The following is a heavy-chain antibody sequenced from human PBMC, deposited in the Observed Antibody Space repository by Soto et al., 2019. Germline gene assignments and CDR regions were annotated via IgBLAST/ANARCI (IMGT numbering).Heavy chain of an antibody. CDR3: ARGSCSSTSCYKEYYFDL. CDR1: GGTFSGYA. CDR2: IIPMFGTS. Sequence: QVQLVQSGAEVKKPGSSVKVSCKASGGTFSGYAISWVRQAPGQGLEWMGEIIPMFGTSNYAQKFQGRVTITADESTSTAYMELSSLRSEDTAVYYCARGSCSSTSCYKEYYFDLWGPGTLVTVSS. D-gene: IGHD2-2*02. V-gene: IGHV1-69*01. J-gene: IGHJ4*02.